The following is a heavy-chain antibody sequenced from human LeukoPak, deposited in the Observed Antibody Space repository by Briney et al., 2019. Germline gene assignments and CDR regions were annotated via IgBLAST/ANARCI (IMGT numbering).Heavy chain of an antibody. CDR2: INPNSGGT. J-gene: IGHJ6*02. Sequence: ASVKVSCKASGYTFTCYYMHWVRQAPGQGLEWMGWINPNSGGTNYAQKFQGWVTMTRDTSISTAYMELSRLRSDDTAVYYCARDSGSYGYYYYYGMDVWGQGTTVTVSS. D-gene: IGHD1-26*01. CDR1: GYTFTCYY. V-gene: IGHV1-2*04. CDR3: ARDSGSYGYYYYYGMDV.